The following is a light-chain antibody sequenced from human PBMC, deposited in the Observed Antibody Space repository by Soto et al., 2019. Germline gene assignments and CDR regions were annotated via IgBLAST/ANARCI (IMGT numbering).Light chain of an antibody. J-gene: IGKJ4*01. CDR1: QSIRAF. CDR3: QQRSSWPLT. Sequence: IVLTQSPYGLSLSPGERSTLSCRASQSIRAFLAWYQQKPGQAPRLLIYDASNRATGIPARFSGRGSGTDFTLTISSLEPEDFGVYYCQQRSSWPLTFGGGTKVDIK. CDR2: DAS. V-gene: IGKV3-11*01.